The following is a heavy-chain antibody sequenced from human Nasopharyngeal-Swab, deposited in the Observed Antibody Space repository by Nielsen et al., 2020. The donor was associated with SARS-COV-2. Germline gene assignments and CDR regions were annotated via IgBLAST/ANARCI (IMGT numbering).Heavy chain of an antibody. J-gene: IGHJ6*03. CDR3: ARHAPPVYYYYMDV. D-gene: IGHD2-2*01. CDR1: GGSFSGYY. Sequence: SETLSLTCAVYGGSFSGYYWSWIRQPPGKGLEWIGEINHSGNTNYNPSLKSRVTISVDTSKKQFSLRLSSLTAADTAVYYCARHAPPVYYYYMDVWGKGTTVTVSS. CDR2: INHSGNT. V-gene: IGHV4-34*01.